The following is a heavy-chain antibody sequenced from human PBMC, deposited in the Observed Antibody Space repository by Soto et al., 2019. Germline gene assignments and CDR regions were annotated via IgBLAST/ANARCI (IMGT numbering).Heavy chain of an antibody. CDR1: GYTFTDYG. D-gene: IGHD6-19*01. CDR2: ISPYTGDT. Sequence: QVQLVQSGAEVKKPGASVKVSCKASGYTFTDYGISWVRQAPGQGLEWMGWISPYTGDTKYPQRLQGRVTVTADTSTSTAYMELRSLKSDDTAVYYCGKTGGWNWFEPWGQGTLVSVSS. CDR3: GKTGGWNWFEP. J-gene: IGHJ5*01. V-gene: IGHV1-18*01.